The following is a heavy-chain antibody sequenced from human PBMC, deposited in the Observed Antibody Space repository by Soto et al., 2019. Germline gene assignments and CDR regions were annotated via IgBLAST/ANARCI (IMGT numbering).Heavy chain of an antibody. V-gene: IGHV4-31*03. CDR3: ARDSPRYGSAVSCYFKDV. D-gene: IGHD2-15*01. J-gene: IGHJ6*02. CDR2: ISTNGFP. Sequence: QVQLQESGPGLVKPSQTLSVTCTVSGDSISSGDYYWTWIRHFRGRALEWIGHISTNGFPYYSQSLKRRLNISIAASKNLFSLRLGSVTAADAAVYYRARDSPRYGSAVSCYFKDVWGRGTTVTVSS. CDR1: GDSISSGDYY.